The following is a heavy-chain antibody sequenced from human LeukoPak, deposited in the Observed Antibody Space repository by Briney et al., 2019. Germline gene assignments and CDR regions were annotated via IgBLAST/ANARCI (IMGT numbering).Heavy chain of an antibody. Sequence: SQTLSLTCAIYGDSVSSNSAAWNWIRQSPSRGLEWLGRTYYSSKWYNDYAVSVKSRIIINPDTSKNQFTLQLNSVTPEDTAVYYCARGAVTVRNAFDIWGQGTRVAVSS. V-gene: IGHV6-1*01. CDR2: TYYSSKWYN. CDR3: ARGAVTVRNAFDI. D-gene: IGHD6-19*01. CDR1: GDSVSSNSAA. J-gene: IGHJ3*02.